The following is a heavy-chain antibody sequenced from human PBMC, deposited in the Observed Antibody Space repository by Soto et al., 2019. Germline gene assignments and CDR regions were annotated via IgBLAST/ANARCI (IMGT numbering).Heavy chain of an antibody. V-gene: IGHV3-15*07. D-gene: IGHD3-22*01. Sequence: EVQLVESGGGLVQPGGSLRLSCAASGFTFSSAWMNWVRQAPGKGLEWVGRIKSKTDGGTTDYAAPVKGRFTISREDSKNTLYLQMNSLKTEDTAVYFCTTFRYYYDSSGYYLWDFWGQGTLVTVSS. CDR2: IKSKTDGGTT. J-gene: IGHJ4*02. CDR1: GFTFSSAW. CDR3: TTFRYYYDSSGYYLWDF.